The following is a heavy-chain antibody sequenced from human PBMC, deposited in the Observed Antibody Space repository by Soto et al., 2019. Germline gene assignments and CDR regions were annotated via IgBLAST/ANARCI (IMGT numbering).Heavy chain of an antibody. CDR2: INHSGST. J-gene: IGHJ5*02. D-gene: IGHD1-1*01. Sequence: QVQLQQWGAGLLKPSETLSLTCAVYGGSFSGYYWSWIRQPPGKGLEWIGEINHSGSTNYNPSLKSRVTISVDTSKNQFSLKLSSVTAADTAVYYCARAAGTTGTTPIRFDPWGQGTLVTVSS. CDR3: ARAAGTTGTTPIRFDP. CDR1: GGSFSGYY. V-gene: IGHV4-34*01.